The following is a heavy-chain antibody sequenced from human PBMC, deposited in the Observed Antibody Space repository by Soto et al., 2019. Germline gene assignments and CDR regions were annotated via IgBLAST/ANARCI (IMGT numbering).Heavy chain of an antibody. D-gene: IGHD1-1*01. Sequence: KPSETLSLTCTVSGASISGFYWSWIRKSAGKGLEWIGRIYATGTTDYNPSLKSRVMMSVDTSKKQFSLKLRSVTAADTAVYYCVRDGTKTLRDWFDPWRQGMSVTVSS. CDR2: IYATGTT. CDR3: VRDGTKTLRDWFDP. V-gene: IGHV4-4*07. CDR1: GASISGFY. J-gene: IGHJ5*02.